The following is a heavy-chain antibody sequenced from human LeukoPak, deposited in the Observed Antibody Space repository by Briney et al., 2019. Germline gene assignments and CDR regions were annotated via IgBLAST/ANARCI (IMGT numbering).Heavy chain of an antibody. Sequence: GSLRLSCTASGFPLSSYWMSWVRQAPGKGLEWVANIKEDGSEKYYVDSVKGRFTISRDNPKNSLSLQMNSLRVEDTAVFYCAKERWGSSGHFDLWGQGTLVTVSS. CDR3: AKERWGSSGHFDL. CDR2: IKEDGSEK. J-gene: IGHJ4*02. CDR1: GFPLSSYW. D-gene: IGHD6-19*01. V-gene: IGHV3-7*01.